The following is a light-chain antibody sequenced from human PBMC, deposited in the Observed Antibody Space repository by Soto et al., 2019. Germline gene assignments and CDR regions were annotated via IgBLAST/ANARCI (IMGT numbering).Light chain of an antibody. V-gene: IGLV2-23*02. J-gene: IGLJ2*01. CDR2: EVT. CDR3: CSYAGSVL. Sequence: QSALTQPASVSGSPGQSITISCTGTSNDVGGYKFVSWFQHQPDRAPKLIIYEVTKRPSGVSDRFSGSKSDNTASLTISGLQGEDEAVYYCCSYAGSVLFGGGTKVTVL. CDR1: SNDVGGYKF.